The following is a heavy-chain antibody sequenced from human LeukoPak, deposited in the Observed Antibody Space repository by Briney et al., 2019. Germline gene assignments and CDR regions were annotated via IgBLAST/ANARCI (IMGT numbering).Heavy chain of an antibody. V-gene: IGHV1-24*01. CDR3: ATSVGGGGIPGY. D-gene: IGHD2-15*01. Sequence: ASVKVSCKVSGYTLTELSMHWVRQAPGKGLEWMGGFDTEDGETIYAQKFQGRVTMTEDTSTDTAYMELGSLRSEDTAVYYCATSVGGGGIPGYWGQGTLVTVSS. CDR1: GYTLTELS. J-gene: IGHJ4*02. CDR2: FDTEDGET.